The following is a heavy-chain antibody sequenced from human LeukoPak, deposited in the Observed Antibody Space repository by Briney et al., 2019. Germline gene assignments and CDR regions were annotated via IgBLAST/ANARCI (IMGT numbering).Heavy chain of an antibody. CDR3: ARWRRRMSGGYV. D-gene: IGHD2-8*02. Sequence: PSETLSLTCAVYGGSFSGYYWSWIRQPPGKGLGWIGEINHSGSTNYNPSLKSRVTISVDTSKNQFSLKLSSVTAADTAVYYCARWRRRMSGGYVWGQGTTVTVSS. CDR1: GGSFSGYY. CDR2: INHSGST. V-gene: IGHV4-34*01. J-gene: IGHJ6*02.